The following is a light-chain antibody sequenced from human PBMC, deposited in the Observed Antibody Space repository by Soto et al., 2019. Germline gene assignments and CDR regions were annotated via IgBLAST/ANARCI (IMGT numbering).Light chain of an antibody. CDR1: NIGSKR. CDR3: QVWDISTDHYV. Sequence: SYELTQPPSVSVAPEKTARITCGGNNIGSKRVHWYRQKPGQAPVLVIYYDSDRPSGIPERFSGSNSGNTATLTISRVEAGDEADYYCQVWDISTDHYVIGTGTKVTVL. V-gene: IGLV3-21*04. J-gene: IGLJ1*01. CDR2: YDS.